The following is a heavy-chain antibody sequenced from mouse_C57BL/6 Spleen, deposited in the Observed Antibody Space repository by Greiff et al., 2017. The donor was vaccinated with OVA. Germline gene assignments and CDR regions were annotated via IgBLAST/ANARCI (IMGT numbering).Heavy chain of an antibody. Sequence: LEESGAELVKPGASVKLSCKASGYTFNEYTIHWVKQRSGQGLEWIGWFYPGSGSIKYNEKFKDKATLTADNFSSTVYMERSRLTSEDSAVYFCARLEEGAWFACWGQGTLVTVSA. V-gene: IGHV1-62-2*01. CDR3: ARLEEGAWFAC. CDR1: GYTFNEYT. CDR2: FYPGSGSI. J-gene: IGHJ3*01.